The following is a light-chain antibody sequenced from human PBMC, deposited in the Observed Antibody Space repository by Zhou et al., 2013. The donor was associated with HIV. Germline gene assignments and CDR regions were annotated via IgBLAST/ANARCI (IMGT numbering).Light chain of an antibody. J-gene: IGKJ2*01. CDR2: GAS. CDR3: QQYADSQMYT. Sequence: EIVLTQSPGTLSLSPGERATLSCRASQSVSSSYLAWYHQKPGQAPRLLIYGASYRVAGIPDRFSGSGSGTDFTLTISRLEPEDFAVYSCQQYADSQMYTFGQGTKLEIK. V-gene: IGKV3-20*01. CDR1: QSVSSSY.